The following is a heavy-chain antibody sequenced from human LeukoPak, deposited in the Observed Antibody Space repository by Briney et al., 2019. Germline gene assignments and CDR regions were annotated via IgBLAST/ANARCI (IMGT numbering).Heavy chain of an antibody. V-gene: IGHV3-21*01. CDR3: ARDRTYYDSSGYYGY. D-gene: IGHD3-22*01. Sequence: GGSLRLSCAASGLTFSSYSMNWVRQAPGKGLEWVSSISSSSSYIYYADSVKGRFTISRDNAKNSLYLQMNSLRAEDTAVYYCARDRTYYDSSGYYGYWGQGTLVTVSS. CDR2: ISSSSSYI. J-gene: IGHJ4*02. CDR1: GLTFSSYS.